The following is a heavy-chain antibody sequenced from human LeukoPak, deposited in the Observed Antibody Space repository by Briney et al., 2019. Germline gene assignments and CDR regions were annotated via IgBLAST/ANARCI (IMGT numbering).Heavy chain of an antibody. J-gene: IGHJ4*02. Sequence: SQTLSLTCAISGDSVSNNIATWNWIRQSPSRGLEWLGRTYYRSRWGNDYAISVKSRITINPDTSKNQFSLQLNSVTPEDTAVYYCAREIGLAVAYDYWGQGTLVTVSS. D-gene: IGHD6-19*01. CDR2: TYYRSRWGN. CDR1: GDSVSNNIAT. V-gene: IGHV6-1*01. CDR3: AREIGLAVAYDY.